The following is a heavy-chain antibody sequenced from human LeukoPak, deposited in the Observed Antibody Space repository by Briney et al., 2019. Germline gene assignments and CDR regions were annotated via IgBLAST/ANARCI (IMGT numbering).Heavy chain of an antibody. J-gene: IGHJ4*02. D-gene: IGHD3-3*01. CDR1: GGSVTSTNW. V-gene: IGHV4-4*02. CDR2: VDLDGRT. Sequence: SQTLSLTCDVAGGSVTSTNWWTCVRQPPGKGLEWIGEVDLDGRTHYNPCIKSLFILSVDLPEDHISLKLTSVTAADTAVYYCAREGGFYRTFDYSGQGTLVTVSS. CDR3: AREGGFYRTFDY.